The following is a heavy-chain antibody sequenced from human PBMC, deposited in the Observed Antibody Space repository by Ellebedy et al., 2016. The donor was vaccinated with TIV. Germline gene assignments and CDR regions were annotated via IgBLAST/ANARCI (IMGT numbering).Heavy chain of an antibody. D-gene: IGHD2-8*01. Sequence: GESVKISCAASGFTVSFNYMSWVRQAPGKGLEWVSGLYTDGRIYYADSVKGRFTISRDDSKNTLFLQMNSLRAEDTAVYFCARDVATIPLMVSGYGMDVWGRGTTVTVSS. V-gene: IGHV3-66*01. CDR3: ARDVATIPLMVSGYGMDV. CDR1: GFTVSFNY. CDR2: LYTDGRI. J-gene: IGHJ6*02.